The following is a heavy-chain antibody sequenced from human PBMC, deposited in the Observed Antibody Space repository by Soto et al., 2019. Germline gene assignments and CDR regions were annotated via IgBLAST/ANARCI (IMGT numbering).Heavy chain of an antibody. CDR3: TTDTEIMRRPPTSSV. D-gene: IGHD3-16*01. CDR1: EFTFSTYA. CDR2: IWYDGSNK. J-gene: IGHJ4*02. V-gene: IGHV3-33*08. Sequence: PEGSLRLSCTTSEFTFSTYAMTWFRQAPGKGLEWVAVIWYDGSNKYYADSVRGRFTISRDNSKNTLYLQMNSLRAEDTAVYYCTTDTEIMRRPPTSSVCGQGTL.